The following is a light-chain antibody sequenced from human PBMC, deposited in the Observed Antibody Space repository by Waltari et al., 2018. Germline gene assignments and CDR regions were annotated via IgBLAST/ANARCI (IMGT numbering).Light chain of an antibody. V-gene: IGKV3-15*01. J-gene: IGKJ1*01. CDR3: QQYTNWPRT. Sequence: EVVMTQSPVTLSVSPGERATLSCRASQNVGSNLAWYHQKPGQAPRLLVYGASTRAPGSPARFSGSGSGTEFTLTISSLQSEDFAVYYCQQYTNWPRTFGQGTTVEI. CDR1: QNVGSN. CDR2: GAS.